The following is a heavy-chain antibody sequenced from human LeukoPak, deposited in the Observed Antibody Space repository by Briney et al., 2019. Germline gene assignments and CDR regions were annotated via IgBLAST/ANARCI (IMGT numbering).Heavy chain of an antibody. CDR1: GGTFSSYA. Sequence: GASVKVSCKASGGTFSSYAISWVRQAPGQGLEWMGGIIPIFGTANYAQKFQGRVTITADESTSTAYMELSRLRSDDTAVYYCARDSQEHCGGDCYYIGAFDIWGQGTMVTVSS. D-gene: IGHD2-21*02. CDR2: IIPIFGTA. CDR3: ARDSQEHCGGDCYYIGAFDI. V-gene: IGHV1-69*13. J-gene: IGHJ3*02.